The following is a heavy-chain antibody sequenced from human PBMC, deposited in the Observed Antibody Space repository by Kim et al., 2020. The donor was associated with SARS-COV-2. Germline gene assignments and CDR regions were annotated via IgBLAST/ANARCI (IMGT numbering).Heavy chain of an antibody. Sequence: ADSGKGRFTISRDNSKNTLYLQMSSLRAEDTAVYYCVKVFGEPGLGYFDLWGRGTLVTVSS. D-gene: IGHD3-10*02. J-gene: IGHJ2*01. V-gene: IGHV3-64D*09. CDR3: VKVFGEPGLGYFDL.